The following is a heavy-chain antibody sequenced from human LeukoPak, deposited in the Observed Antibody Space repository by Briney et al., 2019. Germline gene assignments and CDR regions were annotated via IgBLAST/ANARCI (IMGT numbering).Heavy chain of an antibody. V-gene: IGHV3-23*01. J-gene: IGHJ4*02. Sequence: GGSLRLSCEASGFTFSSYAMSWVRQAPGKGLEWVSAMSGSGGSISYADAVKGRFTISRDNSKNTLYLQMNSLRVEDTAVYYCAKGRGAVDYWGQGTLVTVSS. CDR2: MSGSGGSI. D-gene: IGHD3-10*01. CDR1: GFTFSSYA. CDR3: AKGRGAVDY.